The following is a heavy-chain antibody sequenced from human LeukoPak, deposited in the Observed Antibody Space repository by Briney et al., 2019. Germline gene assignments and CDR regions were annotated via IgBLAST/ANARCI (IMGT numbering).Heavy chain of an antibody. D-gene: IGHD4-17*01. CDR3: ASPTTVTLAR. V-gene: IGHV3-48*03. J-gene: IGHJ4*02. CDR1: GFTFSSYE. CDR2: ISSSGSTI. Sequence: GGSLTLSCAASGFTFSSYEMKWVPQAPGKGLEWVSYISSSGSTIYYADSVKGRFTISRDNAKNSLYLKMNSLRAEDTAVYYCASPTTVTLARWGQGTLVTVSP.